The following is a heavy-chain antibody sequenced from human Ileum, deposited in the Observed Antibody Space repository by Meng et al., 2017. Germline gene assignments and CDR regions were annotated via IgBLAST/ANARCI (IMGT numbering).Heavy chain of an antibody. D-gene: IGHD1/OR15-1a*01. V-gene: IGHV4-61*01. Sequence: VHLPESGPGLWTPPETLSLTCTVSGCSVSSGSYYWNWIRQPPGKGPEWIAYIYYTGSTNYNPSLKSRVIISADTSKNQFSLKLSSVTAADTAVYYCARAGTALDYWGQGTLVTVSS. J-gene: IGHJ4*02. CDR2: IYYTGST. CDR1: GCSVSSGSYY. CDR3: ARAGTALDY.